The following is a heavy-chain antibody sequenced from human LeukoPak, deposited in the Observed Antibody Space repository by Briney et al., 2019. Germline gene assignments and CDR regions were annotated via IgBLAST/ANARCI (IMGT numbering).Heavy chain of an antibody. CDR3: AREFSMIVVVITTALDY. D-gene: IGHD3-22*01. Sequence: GGSLRLSCAASGFTFSNFRMDWVRQAPGKGLEWVANIKQDGSEKYYVDSVKGRFTISRDNAKNSLYLQMNSLRAEDTAVYYCAREFSMIVVVITTALDYWGQGTLVTVSS. J-gene: IGHJ4*02. V-gene: IGHV3-7*03. CDR1: GFTFSNFR. CDR2: IKQDGSEK.